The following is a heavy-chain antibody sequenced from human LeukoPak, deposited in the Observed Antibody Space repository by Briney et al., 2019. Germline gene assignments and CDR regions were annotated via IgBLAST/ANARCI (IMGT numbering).Heavy chain of an antibody. CDR1: GGSFSGYY. Sequence: SETLSLTCAVYGGSFSGYYWSWIRQPPGKGLEWIGEINHSGSTIHSPSLKSRITISVDTSRNQFSLKLSSVTAADTAVYYCAREDALDYWGQGMLVTVSS. CDR3: AREDALDY. J-gene: IGHJ4*02. CDR2: INHSGST. D-gene: IGHD2-15*01. V-gene: IGHV4-34*01.